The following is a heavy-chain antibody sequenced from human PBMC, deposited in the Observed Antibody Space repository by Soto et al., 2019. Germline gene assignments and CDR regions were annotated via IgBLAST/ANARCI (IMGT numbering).Heavy chain of an antibody. D-gene: IGHD3-3*01. CDR1: GFTFSSYW. Sequence: GGSLRLSCAASGFTFSSYWMSWVRQAPGKGLEWVANIKQDGSEKYYVDSVKGRFTISRDNAKNSLYLQMNSLRAEDTAVYYCARVGYDFWSGYRLGYYYGMDVWSQGTTVTVSS. CDR3: ARVGYDFWSGYRLGYYYGMDV. CDR2: IKQDGSEK. J-gene: IGHJ6*02. V-gene: IGHV3-7*03.